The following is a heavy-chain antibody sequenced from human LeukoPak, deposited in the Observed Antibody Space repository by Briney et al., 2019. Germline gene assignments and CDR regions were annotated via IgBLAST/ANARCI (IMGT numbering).Heavy chain of an antibody. CDR2: INPSGGTT. V-gene: IGHV1-46*01. CDR3: ARIPYYDFWSGSGDDAFDI. Sequence: GASVKVSCKASGYTFTSYHMHWVRQAPGQGLEWMGIINPSGGTTNYAQKFRGRVTMTRDMSTSTVYMELSSLRSEDTAVYYCARIPYYDFWSGSGDDAFDIWGQGTMVTVSS. D-gene: IGHD3-3*01. CDR1: GYTFTSYH. J-gene: IGHJ3*02.